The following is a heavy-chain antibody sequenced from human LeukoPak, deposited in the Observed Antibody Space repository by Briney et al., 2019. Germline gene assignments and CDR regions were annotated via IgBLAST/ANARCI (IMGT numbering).Heavy chain of an antibody. Sequence: GGSLRLSCAASGFTFSNYAMSWVRQAPGKGLEWVSAISGSGATTYYADSVKGRFTISRDNSKNTLYLQMNSLRAEDTAVYYCAKPQSSGWPRGAFDIWGQGTMVTVSS. V-gene: IGHV3-23*01. CDR3: AKPQSSGWPRGAFDI. CDR1: GFTFSNYA. D-gene: IGHD6-19*01. CDR2: ISGSGATT. J-gene: IGHJ3*02.